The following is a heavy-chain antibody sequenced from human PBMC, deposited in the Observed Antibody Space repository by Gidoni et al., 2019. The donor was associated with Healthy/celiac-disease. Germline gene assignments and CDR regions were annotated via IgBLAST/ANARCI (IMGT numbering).Heavy chain of an antibody. D-gene: IGHD2-2*01. Sequence: QVQLVQSGAEVKKPGSSVKVSCTASGGTFSSYTISWVRQAPGQGLEWMGRIIPILGIANYAQKFQGRVTITADKSTSTAYMELSSLRSEDTAVYYCARDFRELDCSSTSCSGGDAFDIWGQGTMVTVSS. CDR1: GGTFSSYT. CDR3: ARDFRELDCSSTSCSGGDAFDI. V-gene: IGHV1-69*08. CDR2: IIPILGIA. J-gene: IGHJ3*02.